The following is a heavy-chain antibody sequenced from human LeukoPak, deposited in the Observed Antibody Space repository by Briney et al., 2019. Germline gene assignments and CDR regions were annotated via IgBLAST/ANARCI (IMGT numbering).Heavy chain of an antibody. D-gene: IGHD6-6*01. CDR2: INHSGST. J-gene: IGHJ4*02. V-gene: IGHV4-34*01. CDR1: GGSFSGYY. CDR3: ARLGYSSSSDYDY. Sequence: SETLSLTCAVYGGSFSGYYWSWIRQPPGKGLEWIGEINHSGSTNYNPSLKSRVTISVDTSKNQFSLKLSSVTAADTAVYYCARLGYSSSSDYDYSGQGTLVTVSS.